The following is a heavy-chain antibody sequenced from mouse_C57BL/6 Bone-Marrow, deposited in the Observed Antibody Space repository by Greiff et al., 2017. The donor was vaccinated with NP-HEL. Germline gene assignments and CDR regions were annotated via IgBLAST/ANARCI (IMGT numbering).Heavy chain of an antibody. CDR2: IYPRDGST. V-gene: IGHV1-78*01. J-gene: IGHJ1*03. CDR3: AREGNYYGSDWYFDV. D-gene: IGHD1-1*01. CDR1: GYTFTDHT. Sequence: LQQSDAELVKPGASVKISCKVSGYTFTDHTIHWMKQRPEQGLEWIGYIYPRDGSTKYNEKFKGKATLTADKSSSTAYMQLNSLTSEDSAVYFCAREGNYYGSDWYFDVWGTGTTVTVSS.